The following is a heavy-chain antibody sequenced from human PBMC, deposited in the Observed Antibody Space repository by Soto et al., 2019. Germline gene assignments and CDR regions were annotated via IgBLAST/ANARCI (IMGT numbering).Heavy chain of an antibody. CDR2: IYYSGST. CDR1: GGSISSYY. J-gene: IGHJ4*02. Sequence: SETLSLTCTVSGGSISSYYWSWIRQPPGKGLEWIGYIYYSGSTNYNPSLKSRVTISVDTSKNQFSLKLSSVTAADTAVYYCAREKVEWELPGPPTHFDYWGQGTLVTVSS. V-gene: IGHV4-59*01. CDR3: AREKVEWELPGPPTHFDY. D-gene: IGHD1-26*01.